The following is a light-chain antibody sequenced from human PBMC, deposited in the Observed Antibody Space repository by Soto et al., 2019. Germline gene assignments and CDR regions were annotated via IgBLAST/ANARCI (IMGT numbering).Light chain of an antibody. V-gene: IGLV2-18*01. Sequence: QSVLTQPPSASGSPGQSVTIYCTGTSSDVGAYNYVSWYQRPPGTGPKRVIYEVSNRPSGIPDRFSGSKSGNTASLTISGLQAEAEAEYYSSLYSTASTHVFGTGTKLTVL. J-gene: IGLJ1*01. CDR2: EVS. CDR3: SLYSTASTHV. CDR1: SSDVGAYNY.